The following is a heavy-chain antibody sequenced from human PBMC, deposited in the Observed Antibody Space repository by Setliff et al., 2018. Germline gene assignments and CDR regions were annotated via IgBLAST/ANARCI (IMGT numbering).Heavy chain of an antibody. J-gene: IGHJ5*02. D-gene: IGHD2-15*01. CDR2: ISAYNGNT. CDR3: ERLVRHCTRISCQRTSEADL. V-gene: IGHV1-18*04. Sequence: ASVKVSCKASGYTFTNSIMKWVRQAPGQVLEWMGWISAYNGNTYHAQKFQDRLSMTTDTSTSTAYMELRSLRADDTAVYYCERLVRHCTRISCQRTSEADLWGQGTQVTVSS. CDR1: GYTFTNSI.